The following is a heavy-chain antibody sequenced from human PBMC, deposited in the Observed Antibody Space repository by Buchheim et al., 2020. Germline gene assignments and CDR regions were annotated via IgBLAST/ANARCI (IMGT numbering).Heavy chain of an antibody. J-gene: IGHJ4*02. CDR2: ISYDGSNK. Sequence: QEQLVESGGGVVQPGRSLRLSCAASGFSFGSYAMHWVRQAPGKGLEWVTVISYDGSNKYYADSVKGRFTISRDNSKKTLYLQMNSLRAEDTAVYYCVRYYGDYSLDYWGQGTL. CDR3: VRYYGDYSLDY. D-gene: IGHD4-17*01. V-gene: IGHV3-30-3*01. CDR1: GFSFGSYA.